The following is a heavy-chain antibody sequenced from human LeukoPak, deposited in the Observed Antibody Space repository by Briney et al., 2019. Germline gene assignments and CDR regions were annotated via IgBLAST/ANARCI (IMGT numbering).Heavy chain of an antibody. V-gene: IGHV3-7*01. CDR1: VFTLSAYC. CDR2: IKQDRTQT. D-gene: IGHD2/OR15-2a*01. Sequence: GRTLRLSCEVSVFTLSAYCMSWVRHAPGQGREWGVNIKQDRTQTKHTDSVKGRFAITRDNAENSLYLEMSSLRAEDTAVYYCVRGCNRASCPYYFDSWAQGTLVTVSS. CDR3: VRGCNRASCPYYFDS. J-gene: IGHJ4*02.